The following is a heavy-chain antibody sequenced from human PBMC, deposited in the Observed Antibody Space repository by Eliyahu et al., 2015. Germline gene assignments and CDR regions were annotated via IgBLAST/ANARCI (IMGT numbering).Heavy chain of an antibody. CDR3: ARRRLTSCFDY. V-gene: IGHV2-5*01. J-gene: IGHJ4*02. CDR1: GFSLSTSGVG. CDR2: IYWNDDK. Sequence: QITLKESGPTLVKPTQTLTLTCXFSGFSLSTSGVGVGWIRQPPEKALEWLALIYWNDDKRYSPSLKSRLTITKDTSKNQVVLTMTNMDPVDTATYYCARRRLTSCFDYWGQGTLVTVSS. D-gene: IGHD2-2*01.